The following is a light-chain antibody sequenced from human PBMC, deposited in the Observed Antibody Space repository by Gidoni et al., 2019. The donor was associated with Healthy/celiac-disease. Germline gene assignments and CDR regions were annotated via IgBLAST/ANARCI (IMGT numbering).Light chain of an antibody. CDR2: GAS. J-gene: IGKJ4*01. Sequence: EIVMTQSPATLSVSPGERATLSCRASQSVSSNLAWYQQKPGQAPRLLIYGASTRATGIPARFSGSGSGTEFTLTISSLQSEDFAVYYCQQYNNWITFXGXTKVEI. V-gene: IGKV3-15*01. CDR3: QQYNNWIT. CDR1: QSVSSN.